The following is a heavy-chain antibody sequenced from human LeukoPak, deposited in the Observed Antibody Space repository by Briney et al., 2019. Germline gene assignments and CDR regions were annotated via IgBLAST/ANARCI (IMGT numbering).Heavy chain of an antibody. Sequence: ASVKVSCKASGYTFTNYYIHWVRQAPGQGLEWLGRINPNSGGTNYAQKFQGRVTMTRDTSISTAYMELSRLRSDDTAVYYCARAAAYGDYGTLDYWGQGTLVTVSS. CDR3: ARAAAYGDYGTLDY. CDR2: INPNSGGT. J-gene: IGHJ4*02. V-gene: IGHV1-2*02. D-gene: IGHD4-17*01. CDR1: GYTFTNYY.